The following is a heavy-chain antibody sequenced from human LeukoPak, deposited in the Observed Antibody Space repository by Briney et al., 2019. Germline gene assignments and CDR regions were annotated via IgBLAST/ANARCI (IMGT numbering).Heavy chain of an antibody. CDR2: INHSGST. CDR3: ARAPYSSGWYNY. Sequence: SETLSLTCAVYGGSFSGYYWSWIRQPPGKGLEWIREINHSGSTNYNPSLKSRVTISVDTSKNQFSLKLSSVTAADTAVYYCARAPYSSGWYNYWGQGTLVTVSS. V-gene: IGHV4-34*01. D-gene: IGHD6-19*01. CDR1: GGSFSGYY. J-gene: IGHJ4*02.